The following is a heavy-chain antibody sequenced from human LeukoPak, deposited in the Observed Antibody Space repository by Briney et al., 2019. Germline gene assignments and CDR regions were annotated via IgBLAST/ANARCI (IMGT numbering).Heavy chain of an antibody. CDR2: IYYNGST. CDR1: GGSISSYY. V-gene: IGHV4-59*01. J-gene: IGHJ4*02. Sequence: SETLSLTCTVSGGSISSYYWSWIRQPPGKGLEWIGYIYYNGSTNYNPSLKSRVTISVDTSKNQFSLKLSSVTAADTAVYYCARVGRKGYCSSTSCYLFDYWGQGTLVTVSS. CDR3: ARVGRKGYCSSTSCYLFDY. D-gene: IGHD2-2*01.